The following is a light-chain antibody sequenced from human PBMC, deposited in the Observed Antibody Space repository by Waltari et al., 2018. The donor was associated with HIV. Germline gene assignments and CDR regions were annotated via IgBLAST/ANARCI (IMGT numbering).Light chain of an antibody. V-gene: IGLV2-11*01. J-gene: IGLJ1*01. CDR2: DVG. Sequence: QSALTQPRSLSGSHGQTVTIPCPGPSSDVGGYDYVYWFQQHPDKAPKLIIYDVGQRPSGVPDRFSGSKSGNTAFLTISGLQAEDEADYYCCSYAGTYTYVFGSGTEVTAL. CDR3: CSYAGTYTYV. CDR1: SSDVGGYDY.